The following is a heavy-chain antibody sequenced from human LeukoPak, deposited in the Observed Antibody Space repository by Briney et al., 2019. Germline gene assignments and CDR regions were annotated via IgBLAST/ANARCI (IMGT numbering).Heavy chain of an antibody. Sequence: ASVKVSCKVSGYTLTELSMHWVRQAPGKGLEWMGGFDPEDGETIYAQKFQGRVTMTEDTSTDTAYMELSSLRPEDTAVYYCATVTVVVPAARYYYYGMDVWGQGTTVTVSS. J-gene: IGHJ6*02. CDR2: FDPEDGET. CDR3: ATVTVVVPAARYYYYGMDV. CDR1: GYTLTELS. V-gene: IGHV1-24*01. D-gene: IGHD2-2*01.